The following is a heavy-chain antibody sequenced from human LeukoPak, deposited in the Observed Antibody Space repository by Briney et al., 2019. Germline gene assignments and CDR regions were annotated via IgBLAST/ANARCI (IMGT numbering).Heavy chain of an antibody. Sequence: SVKVSCKASGGTFSSYTISWVRQAPGQGLERMGRIIPILGIANYAQKFQGRVTITADKSTSTAYMELSSLRSEDTAVYYCARESSSLHYFDYWGQGTLVTVSS. CDR2: IIPILGIA. V-gene: IGHV1-69*04. CDR3: ARESSSLHYFDY. D-gene: IGHD6-13*01. CDR1: GGTFSSYT. J-gene: IGHJ4*02.